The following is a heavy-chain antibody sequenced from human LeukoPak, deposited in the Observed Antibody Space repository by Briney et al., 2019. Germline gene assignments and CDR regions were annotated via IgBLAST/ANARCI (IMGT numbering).Heavy chain of an antibody. D-gene: IGHD4-17*01. CDR1: GFTFSSYA. Sequence: PGGSLRLSCAASGFTFSSYAMSWVRQAPGKGLEWVSAISGSGVSTYYADSVKGRFTISRDNSKNTLYLQMNSLRAEDTAVYYCVMTTANYYYYGMDVWGQGTTVTVSS. CDR2: ISGSGVST. J-gene: IGHJ6*02. CDR3: VMTTANYYYYGMDV. V-gene: IGHV3-23*01.